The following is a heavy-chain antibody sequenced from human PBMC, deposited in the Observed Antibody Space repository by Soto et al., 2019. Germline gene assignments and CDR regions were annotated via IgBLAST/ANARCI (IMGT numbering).Heavy chain of an antibody. CDR1: GGTFSSYA. D-gene: IGHD4-17*01. Sequence: QVQLVQSGAEVKKPGSSVKVSCKAYGGTFSSYAISWVRQDPGQGLEWMGGIIPIFGTANYAHKFQGRVTITADESTSTAYMELSSLRSEDTAVYYCARGEGVYAVTPKNGMDVWGQGTTVTVS. J-gene: IGHJ6*02. CDR2: IIPIFGTA. V-gene: IGHV1-69*01. CDR3: ARGEGVYAVTPKNGMDV.